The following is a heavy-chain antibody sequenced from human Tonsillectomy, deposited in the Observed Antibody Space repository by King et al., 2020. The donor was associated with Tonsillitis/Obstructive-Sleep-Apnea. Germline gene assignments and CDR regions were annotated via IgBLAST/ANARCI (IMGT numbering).Heavy chain of an antibody. J-gene: IGHJ3*02. Sequence: QLQESGPGLVKPSETLSLTCTVSGGSISSFYWSWIRQPPGKGLEWIGYSYYSGSTNYNPSLKSRVTISVDTSKNQFSLKLSSVTAADTAVYYCARRSYYDSSGYYLVAFDIWGQGTMVTVSS. D-gene: IGHD3-22*01. CDR3: ARRSYYDSSGYYLVAFDI. CDR1: GGSISSFY. CDR2: SYYSGST. V-gene: IGHV4-59*01.